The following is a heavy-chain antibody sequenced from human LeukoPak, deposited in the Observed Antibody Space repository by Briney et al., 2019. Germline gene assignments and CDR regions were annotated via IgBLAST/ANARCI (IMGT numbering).Heavy chain of an antibody. J-gene: IGHJ4*02. D-gene: IGHD6-6*01. CDR1: GFTFSSYS. Sequence: GGSLRLSCAASGFTFSSYSMTWVRQAPGKGLEWVSSISSSSSYIYYADSVKGRFTISRDNAKNSLYLQMNSLRAEDTAVYYCARDGPDSSSSLSDYWGQGTLVTVSS. CDR2: ISSSSSYI. CDR3: ARDGPDSSSSLSDY. V-gene: IGHV3-21*01.